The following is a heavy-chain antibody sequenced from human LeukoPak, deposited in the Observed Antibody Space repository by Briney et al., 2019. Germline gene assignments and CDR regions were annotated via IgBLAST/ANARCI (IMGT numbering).Heavy chain of an antibody. CDR2: VSHSGST. J-gene: IGHJ4*02. CDR3: ARHGAAGYSSSWYAFDY. V-gene: IGHV4-59*08. D-gene: IGHD6-13*01. Sequence: AETLSLTCTVSGVSLSNWYWSWIRQPPRKGLEWIGYVSHSGSTYYNPSVQRRLTITVDATKNQFSLLLSSVTATDTAVYYCARHGAAGYSSSWYAFDYWGQGALVTVSS. CDR1: GVSLSNWY.